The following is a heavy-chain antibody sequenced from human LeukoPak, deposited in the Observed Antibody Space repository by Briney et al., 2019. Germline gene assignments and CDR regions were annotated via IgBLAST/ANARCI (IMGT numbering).Heavy chain of an antibody. CDR2: IYTSGST. J-gene: IGHJ5*02. CDR3: ARLIAVAGGDNWFDP. CDR1: GGSISSYY. D-gene: IGHD6-19*01. Sequence: PSETLSLTCTVSGGSISSYYWSWIRQPPGKGLEWIGYIYTSGSTNYNPSLKSRVTISVDTSKNQFSLKLSSVTAADTAVYYCARLIAVAGGDNWFDPWGQGTLVTVSS. V-gene: IGHV4-4*09.